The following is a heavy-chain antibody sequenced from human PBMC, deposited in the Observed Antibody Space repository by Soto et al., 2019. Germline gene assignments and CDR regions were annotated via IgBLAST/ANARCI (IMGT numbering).Heavy chain of an antibody. J-gene: IGHJ4*02. V-gene: IGHV4-30-2*01. CDR3: ARLDGYNSFDY. Sequence: SETLSLTCAVSGDSIISGGYYWSWIRQPPGKGLEWIGCIFHNGGTYYNPSLTSRATISVDMSKNQFSLRLTSVTAADTAVYYCARLDGYNSFDYWGQGTLVTVSS. CDR1: GDSIISGGYY. D-gene: IGHD5-12*01. CDR2: IFHNGGT.